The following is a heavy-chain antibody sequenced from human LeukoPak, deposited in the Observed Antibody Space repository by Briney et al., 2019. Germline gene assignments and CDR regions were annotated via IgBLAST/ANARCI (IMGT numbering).Heavy chain of an antibody. J-gene: IGHJ3*02. CDR2: FDPEDGET. CDR1: GYTLTELS. Sequence: GASMKVSCKVSGYTLTELSMHWVRQAPGKGLEWMGGFDPEDGETIYAQKFQGRVTMTEDTSTDTAYMELSSLRSEDTAVYYCATVRGQQWLVPGDAFDIWGQGTMVTVSS. CDR3: ATVRGQQWLVPGDAFDI. V-gene: IGHV1-24*01. D-gene: IGHD6-19*01.